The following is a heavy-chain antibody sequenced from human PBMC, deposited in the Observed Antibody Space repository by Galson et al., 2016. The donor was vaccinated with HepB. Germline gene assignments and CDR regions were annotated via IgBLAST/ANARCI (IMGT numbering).Heavy chain of an antibody. Sequence: SLRLSCAASEFTFDDYAMHWVRQVPGKGLEWVSGISWNSGSSGYADSVKGRFIVSRDNAKNSLYLQMNSLRAEDTAFHFCAKDYSSGWFGAGGFEHWGQGTLVTVSS. CDR1: EFTFDDYA. J-gene: IGHJ4*02. V-gene: IGHV3-9*01. CDR3: AKDYSSGWFGAGGFEH. D-gene: IGHD6-19*01. CDR2: ISWNSGSS.